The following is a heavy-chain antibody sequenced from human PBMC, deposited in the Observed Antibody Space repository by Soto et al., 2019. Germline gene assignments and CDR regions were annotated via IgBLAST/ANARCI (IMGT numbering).Heavy chain of an antibody. CDR2: ISAYNGNT. CDR3: ARVGTTVTTIYYYGMDS. CDR1: GYTFTSYG. Sequence: GASVRVSCKASGYTFTSYGISWVRQAPGEGLEWMGWISAYNGNTNYAQKLQGRVTMTTDTSTSTAYMELRSLRSDDTAVYYCARVGTTVTTIYYYGMDSWGQGATVTVSS. D-gene: IGHD4-17*01. J-gene: IGHJ6*02. V-gene: IGHV1-18*01.